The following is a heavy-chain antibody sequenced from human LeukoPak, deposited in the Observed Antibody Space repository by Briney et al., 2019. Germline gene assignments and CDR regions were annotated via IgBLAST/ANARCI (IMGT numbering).Heavy chain of an antibody. CDR3: AKNRGGYPTAFGDY. J-gene: IGHJ4*02. D-gene: IGHD1-26*01. V-gene: IGHV3-23*01. CDR1: GFDFTNYA. CDR2: ISGSGLST. Sequence: GGSLRLSCAASGFDFTNYAMNWVRQAPGKGLEWVSAISGSGLSTFCADSVKGRFTISRDNSDNTLYLQLNSLRAEDTALYYCAKNRGGYPTAFGDYWGQGTLVTVSS.